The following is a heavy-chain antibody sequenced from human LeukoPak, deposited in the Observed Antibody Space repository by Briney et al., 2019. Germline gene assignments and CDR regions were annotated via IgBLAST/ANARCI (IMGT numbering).Heavy chain of an antibody. V-gene: IGHV1-69*13. J-gene: IGHJ3*02. CDR2: IIPIFGTA. CDR1: GGTFSSYA. D-gene: IGHD6-13*01. CDR3: ARDLEGSWHDAFDI. Sequence: ASVKVSCKASGGTFSSYAISWVRQAPGQGLEWVGGIIPIFGTANYAQKFQGRVTITADESTSTAYMELSSLRSEDTAVYYCARDLEGSWHDAFDIWGQGTMVTVSS.